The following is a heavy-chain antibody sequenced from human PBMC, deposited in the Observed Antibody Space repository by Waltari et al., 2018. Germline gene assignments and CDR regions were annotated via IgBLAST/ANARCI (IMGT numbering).Heavy chain of an antibody. CDR2: IDYSGNT. V-gene: IGHV4-30-4*01. J-gene: IGHJ4*02. CDR3: ATKRESSASGFDY. CDR1: GGSIRRGDYY. D-gene: IGHD6-19*01. Sequence: QVQLQESGPGLVRPSQTLSLTCSVSGGSIRRGDYYWSWSRQPPGKGLEWIGYIDYSGNTHYKPSLKSRVMMSVDTSMNEFSLKLSSVTAADTAVYYCATKRESSASGFDYWGQGTLVTVSS.